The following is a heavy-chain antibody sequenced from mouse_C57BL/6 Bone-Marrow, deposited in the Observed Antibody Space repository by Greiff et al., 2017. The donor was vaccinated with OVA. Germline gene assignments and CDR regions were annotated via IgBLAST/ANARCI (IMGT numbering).Heavy chain of an antibody. Sequence: QVPLQQPGAELVKPGASVKLSCKASGYTFTSYWMQWVKQRPGQGLEWIGEIDPSDSFTNYNHKFKGKATLTVDTSSSTAYVQLSSLTSEDAAVNYCASDVFAYWGQGTLVT. CDR3: ASDVFAY. CDR2: IDPSDSFT. V-gene: IGHV1-50*01. CDR1: GYTFTSYW. J-gene: IGHJ3*01.